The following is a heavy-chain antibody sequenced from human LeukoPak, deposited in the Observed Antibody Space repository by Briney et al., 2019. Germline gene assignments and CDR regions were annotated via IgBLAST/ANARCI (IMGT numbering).Heavy chain of an antibody. D-gene: IGHD1-26*01. CDR2: IYHSGST. CDR1: GGSISSSSYY. V-gene: IGHV4-39*01. CDR3: ARPGIVGAPRYFDY. J-gene: IGHJ4*02. Sequence: KPSEALSLTCTVSGGSISSSSYYWGWIRQPPGKGLEWIGSIYHSGSTYYNPSLKSRVTISVDTSKNQFSLKLSSVTAADTAVYYCARPGIVGAPRYFDYWGQGTLVTVSS.